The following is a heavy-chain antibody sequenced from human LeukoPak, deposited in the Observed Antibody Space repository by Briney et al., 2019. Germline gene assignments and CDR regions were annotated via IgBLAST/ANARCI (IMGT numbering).Heavy chain of an antibody. J-gene: IGHJ4*02. CDR2: IYYSGST. V-gene: IGHV4-39*07. CDR1: GGSISSSSYY. D-gene: IGHD6-19*01. CDR3: ASEISSGWYSLDY. Sequence: SETLSLTCTVSGGSISSSSYYWGWIRQPPGKGLEWIGSIYYSGSTYYNPSLKSRVTISVDTSKNQFSLKLSSVTAADTAVYYCASEISSGWYSLDYWGQGTLVTVSS.